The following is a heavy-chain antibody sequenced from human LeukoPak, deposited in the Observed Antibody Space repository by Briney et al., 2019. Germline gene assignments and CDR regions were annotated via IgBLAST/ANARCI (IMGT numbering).Heavy chain of an antibody. D-gene: IGHD4-23*01. CDR3: AREVSRWPYYFDY. J-gene: IGHJ4*02. Sequence: PSQTLSLTCTVSGGSISSGGYYWSWIRQHPGTGLEWIGYIYYSGSTYYNPSLKSRVTISVDTSKNQFSLKLSSVTAADTAVYYCAREVSRWPYYFDYWGQGTLVTVSS. V-gene: IGHV4-30-4*08. CDR1: GGSISSGGYY. CDR2: IYYSGST.